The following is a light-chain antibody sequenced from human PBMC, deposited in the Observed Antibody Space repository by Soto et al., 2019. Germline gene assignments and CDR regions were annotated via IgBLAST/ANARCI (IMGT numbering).Light chain of an antibody. CDR3: QPYNNWPLT. CDR1: QSISSY. J-gene: IGKJ4*01. V-gene: IGKV3-15*01. Sequence: MTQSPSSLSASVGDRVTITCRASQSISSYLNWYQHKPGQTPRLLIYDTSTRATGVPTRFSGSRSGAEFTLTINSLQSEDFAVYYCQPYNNWPLTFGGGTKADI. CDR2: DTS.